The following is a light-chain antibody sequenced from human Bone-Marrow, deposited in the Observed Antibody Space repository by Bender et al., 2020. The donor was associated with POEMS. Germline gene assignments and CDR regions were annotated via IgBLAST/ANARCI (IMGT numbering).Light chain of an antibody. V-gene: IGLV3-25*03. Sequence: FDLAQPPSVSVSPGQTARITCSGEELPNQYVHWYQQKPGQDPVLVIYKDTERASGIPERFSGSSSGTTATLTISGVQVEDEADYFCQSADSSGTYVFASGTTVTVL. CDR2: KDT. J-gene: IGLJ1*01. CDR1: ELPNQY. CDR3: QSADSSGTYV.